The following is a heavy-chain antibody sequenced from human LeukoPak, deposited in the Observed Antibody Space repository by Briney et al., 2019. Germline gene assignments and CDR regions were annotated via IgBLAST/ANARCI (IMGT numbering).Heavy chain of an antibody. D-gene: IGHD3-10*01. V-gene: IGHV3-53*01. CDR1: GFTVSSKY. CDR2: IYSGGNT. J-gene: IGHJ4*02. Sequence: PGGSLRLSCAASGFTVSSKYMSWVRQAPGKGLEWVSVIYSGGNTYYAHSVKGRFTISRDNSKNTLYLQMNSLRAEDTAVYYCASILRSSSGYYFDYWGQGTLVTVSS. CDR3: ASILRSSSGYYFDY.